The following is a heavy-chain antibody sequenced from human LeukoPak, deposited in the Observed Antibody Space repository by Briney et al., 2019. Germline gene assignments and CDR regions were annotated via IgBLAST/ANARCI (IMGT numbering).Heavy chain of an antibody. Sequence: SETLSLTCSVSGVSISSYYWGWIRQPPGKGLEWIGHIFYTGRTNYNPSLKSRLTMSRDTSKNQFSLQLSSVTAADTAVYYCARVGGSYRTYYFDYWGQGTLVTVSS. CDR1: GVSISSYY. CDR2: IFYTGRT. CDR3: ARVGGSYRTYYFDY. J-gene: IGHJ4*02. V-gene: IGHV4-59*08. D-gene: IGHD1-26*01.